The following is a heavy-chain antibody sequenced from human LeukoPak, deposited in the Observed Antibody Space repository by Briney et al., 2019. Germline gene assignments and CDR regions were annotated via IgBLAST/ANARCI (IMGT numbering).Heavy chain of an antibody. Sequence: GGALRLSCAASGFILRNYAMTWVRQAPETGLKGVSSISDSGGGTHYADSVTGRFTISRDNSKSTLYLQMNSLRAEDAAVYYCAKYSGPGSYYPTGDEYWGQGILVTVSS. J-gene: IGHJ4*02. CDR3: AKYSGPGSYYPTGDEY. D-gene: IGHD3-10*01. CDR2: ISDSGGGT. V-gene: IGHV3-23*01. CDR1: GFILRNYA.